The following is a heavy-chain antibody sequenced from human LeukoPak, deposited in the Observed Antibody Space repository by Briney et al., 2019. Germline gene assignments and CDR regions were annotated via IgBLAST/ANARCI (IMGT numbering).Heavy chain of an antibody. CDR3: ARGATAWVHFDS. D-gene: IGHD1-26*01. CDR2: IYYSGST. CDR1: GGSFSGYY. Sequence: SETLSLTCAVYGGSFSGYYWSWIRQPPGKGLEWIGYIYYSGSTSYNPSLKSRVTISLDTSKNQFSLRLSSVTAADTAVYFCARGATAWVHFDSWGQGTLVTVSS. V-gene: IGHV4-59*01. J-gene: IGHJ4*02.